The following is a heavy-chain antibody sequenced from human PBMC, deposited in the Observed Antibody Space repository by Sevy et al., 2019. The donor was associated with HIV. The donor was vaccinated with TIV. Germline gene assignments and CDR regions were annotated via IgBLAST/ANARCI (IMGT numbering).Heavy chain of an antibody. D-gene: IGHD3-10*01. CDR3: AKGYGSGSPPDY. CDR1: GFIFNSYA. Sequence: GGSLRLSCAASGFIFNSYAMSRVRQAPGKGLEWVSAISGSGGSTYYADSMKGRFTISRDNFKNTLYLEINSLTAEDTAVYYCAKGYGSGSPPDYWGQGTLVTVSS. J-gene: IGHJ4*02. V-gene: IGHV3-23*01. CDR2: ISGSGGST.